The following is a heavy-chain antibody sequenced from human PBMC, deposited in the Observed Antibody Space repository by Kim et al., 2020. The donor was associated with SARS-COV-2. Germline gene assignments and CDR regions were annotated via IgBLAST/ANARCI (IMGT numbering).Heavy chain of an antibody. V-gene: IGHV4-4*07. CDR2: IYTSGST. J-gene: IGHJ3*02. D-gene: IGHD6-13*01. CDR1: GGSISSYY. Sequence: SETLSLTCTVSGGSISSYYWSWIRQPAGKGLEWIGRIYTSGSTNYNPSLKSRVTMSVDTSKNQFSLKLSSVTAADTAVYYCARYYSSSWYKGFDAFDIWGQGTMVTVSS. CDR3: ARYYSSSWYKGFDAFDI.